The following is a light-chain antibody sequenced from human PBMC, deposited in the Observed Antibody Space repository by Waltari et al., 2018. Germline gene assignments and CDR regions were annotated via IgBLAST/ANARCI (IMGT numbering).Light chain of an antibody. Sequence: DIVMTQPPDSLAVSLGERATINSRSSQSVLSSSNNKNYLAWYQQKPGQPPKLLIYWASTRESGVPDRFSGSGSGTDFTLTISSLQAEDVAVYFCQQYFSTPVTFGPGTKVDIK. V-gene: IGKV4-1*01. CDR3: QQYFSTPVT. J-gene: IGKJ3*01. CDR1: QSVLSSSNNKNY. CDR2: WAS.